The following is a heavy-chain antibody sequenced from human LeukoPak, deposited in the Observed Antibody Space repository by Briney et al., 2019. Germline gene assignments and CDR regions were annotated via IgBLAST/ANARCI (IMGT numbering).Heavy chain of an antibody. Sequence: PGVAVRLSCAASGFTFSSYWMHWVRQAPGKGLVWVSRIRGYRSSTIYAHSVKGRFTISRDNAENTLYLQMNSLRAEDTAVYYCGSFGSRSWGGYWGQGTLVSLST. V-gene: IGHV3-74*01. CDR1: GFTFSSYW. D-gene: IGHD6-13*01. CDR2: IRGYRSST. J-gene: IGHJ4*02. CDR3: GSFGSRSWGGY.